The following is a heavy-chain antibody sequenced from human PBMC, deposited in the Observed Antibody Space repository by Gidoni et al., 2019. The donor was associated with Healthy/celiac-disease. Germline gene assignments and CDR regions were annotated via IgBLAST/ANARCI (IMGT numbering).Heavy chain of an antibody. D-gene: IGHD3-3*01. J-gene: IGHJ4*02. CDR2: IYYSGST. CDR1: GGSISSRSYY. V-gene: IGHV4-39*07. Sequence: QLQLQESGPGLVTPSETLSLTCTVSGGSISSRSYYWGWIRQPPGKGLEWIGSIYYSGSTYYNPSLKSRVTISVDTSKNQFSLKLSSVTAADTAVYYCARWGRGNYDFWSGYYHDYWGQGTLVTVSS. CDR3: ARWGRGNYDFWSGYYHDY.